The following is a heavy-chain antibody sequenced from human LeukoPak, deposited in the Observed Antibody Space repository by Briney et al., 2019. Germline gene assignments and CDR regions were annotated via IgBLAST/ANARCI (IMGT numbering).Heavy chain of an antibody. D-gene: IGHD5-12*01. CDR3: AREKIGSGYDQDLDY. J-gene: IGHJ4*02. CDR2: INPADGGT. CDR1: GYTFTDYY. V-gene: IGHV1-2*02. Sequence: ASVKVSCKASGYTFTDYYIHWVRQAPGQGLEWTGWINPADGGTKFAQNFQVRVTMTSDTSISTAYMELSSLRSDDTAVYYCAREKIGSGYDQDLDYWGQGTMVTVSS.